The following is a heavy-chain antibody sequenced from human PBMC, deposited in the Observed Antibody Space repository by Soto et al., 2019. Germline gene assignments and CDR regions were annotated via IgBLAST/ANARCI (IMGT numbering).Heavy chain of an antibody. CDR2: ISSSGSYI. V-gene: IGHV3-21*01. J-gene: IGHJ4*02. Sequence: EVQLVDSGGGLVRPGGSLRLSCAASGFTFRSYSMHWVRQAPGKGLEWVSTISSSGSYIYDADSVKGRFTISRDNAKNSLYLQMNSLRADDTAVYYCARDVGDAYNPTLDYLGQGTLVTVSS. CDR3: ARDVGDAYNPTLDY. CDR1: GFTFRSYS. D-gene: IGHD1-1*01.